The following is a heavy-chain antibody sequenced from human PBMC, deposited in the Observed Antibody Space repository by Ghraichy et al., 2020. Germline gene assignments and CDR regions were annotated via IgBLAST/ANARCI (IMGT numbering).Heavy chain of an antibody. CDR3: ARRRQTWSAAEGDAFDI. J-gene: IGHJ3*02. CDR2: IHPTGTT. Sequence: GSLRLSCAVYVGSFNGYYWSWIRQPPGKGLEWIGEIHPTGTTNNSPSLKSRLTLLVDTSKNQFSLLLKSVTAADTAVYYCARRRQTWSAAEGDAFDIWSQGAMVTVSS. CDR1: VGSFNGYY. D-gene: IGHD5-18*01. V-gene: IGHV4-34*01.